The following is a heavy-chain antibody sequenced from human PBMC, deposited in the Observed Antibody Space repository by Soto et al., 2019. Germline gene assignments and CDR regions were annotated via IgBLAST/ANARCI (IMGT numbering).Heavy chain of an antibody. CDR2: MNPNSGNT. V-gene: IGHV1-8*01. CDR1: GYTFTSYD. D-gene: IGHD3-9*01. J-gene: IGHJ6*03. CDR3: ARGPTYQYYDILTGYLGYYYYMDV. Sequence: GASVKVSCKASGYTFTSYDTNWVRQATGQGLEWMGWMNPNSGNTGYAQKFQGRVTMTRNTSISTAYMELSSLRSEDTAVYYCARGPTYQYYDILTGYLGYYYYMDVWGKGTTVTVSS.